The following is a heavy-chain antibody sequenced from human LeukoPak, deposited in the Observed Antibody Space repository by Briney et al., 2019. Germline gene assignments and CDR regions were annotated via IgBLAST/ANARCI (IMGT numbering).Heavy chain of an antibody. V-gene: IGHV4-59*11. D-gene: IGHD2-2*01. CDR3: ATWGYCESTSCYPH. Sequence: SQTLSLTCTVSGGSINNHYWSWIRQPPGKGLEWIGYIYYSGSSNYNPSLKSRVTISVDTSKNQFSLKLSSVTPADTAVYYCATWGYCESTSCYPHWGQGTLVTVSS. J-gene: IGHJ1*01. CDR2: IYYSGSS. CDR1: GGSINNHY.